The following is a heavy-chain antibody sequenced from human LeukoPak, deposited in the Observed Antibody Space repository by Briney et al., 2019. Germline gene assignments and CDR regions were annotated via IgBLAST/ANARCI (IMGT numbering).Heavy chain of an antibody. CDR1: GFTFSSYG. CDR3: AKDAGSVSSGSIGGYLDY. Sequence: GGSLRLSCAASGFTFSSYGMHWVRRAPGKGLEWVAVISYDGSNKYYADSVKGRFTISRDNSKNTLYLQMNSLRAEDTAVYYCAKDAGSVSSGSIGGYLDYWGQGTLVTVSS. CDR2: ISYDGSNK. J-gene: IGHJ4*02. V-gene: IGHV3-30*18. D-gene: IGHD3-22*01.